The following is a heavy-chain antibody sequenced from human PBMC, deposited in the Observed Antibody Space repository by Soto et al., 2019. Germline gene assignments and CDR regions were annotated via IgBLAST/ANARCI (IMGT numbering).Heavy chain of an antibody. V-gene: IGHV4-34*01. CDR3: ASRLAVAGSRYFDY. CDR2: ISHSGST. Sequence: SETPCLTCAVYGGSFSGYYWSWIRQPPGKGLEWIGEISHSGSTNYNPSLKSRVTISVDTSKNQFSLKLSSVTAADTAVYYCASRLAVAGSRYFDYWGKGPLVTVSS. J-gene: IGHJ4*02. D-gene: IGHD6-19*01. CDR1: GGSFSGYY.